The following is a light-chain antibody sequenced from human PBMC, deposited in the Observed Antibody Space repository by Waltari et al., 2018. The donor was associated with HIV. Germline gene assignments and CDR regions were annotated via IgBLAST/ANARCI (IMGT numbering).Light chain of an antibody. V-gene: IGLV7-46*01. CDR3: LLSYFGVRV. CDR2: DTE. J-gene: IGLJ3*02. Sequence: VVVTQEPSLSVSPGGTVTVTCAPVAGTVSRNHYTHWFQLKPGQAPRTLIYDTEKRHPWTPGRFAGSLIGGRAALMLAGALPDDEADYYCLLSYFGVRVFGGGTKLTV. CDR1: AGTVSRNHY.